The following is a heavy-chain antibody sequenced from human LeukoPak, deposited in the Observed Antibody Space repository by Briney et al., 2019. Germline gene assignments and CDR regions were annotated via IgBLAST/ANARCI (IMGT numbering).Heavy chain of an antibody. J-gene: IGHJ4*02. V-gene: IGHV4-59*01. CDR1: GGSISSYY. D-gene: IGHD2-15*01. CDR2: IYYSGST. Sequence: KPSETLSLTCTVSGGSISSYYWSWIRQPPGKGLEWIGYIYYSGSTNYNPSLKSRVTISVDTSKNQFSLKLSSVTAADTAVYYCARGELGYCSGGSCPREFDYWGQGALVTVSS. CDR3: ARGELGYCSGGSCPREFDY.